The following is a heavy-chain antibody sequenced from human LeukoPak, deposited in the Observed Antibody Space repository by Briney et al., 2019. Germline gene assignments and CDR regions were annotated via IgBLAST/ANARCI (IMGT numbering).Heavy chain of an antibody. CDR1: GFTFSSYS. Sequence: GGSLRLSCAASGFTFSSYSMTWVRQAPGKGLEWVSSISSSSSYIYYADSVKGRFTVSRDNAKNSLYLQMNSLRAEDTAVYYCAREGAAAGNDYWGQGTLVTVSS. J-gene: IGHJ4*02. CDR2: ISSSSSYI. CDR3: AREGAAAGNDY. D-gene: IGHD6-13*01. V-gene: IGHV3-21*01.